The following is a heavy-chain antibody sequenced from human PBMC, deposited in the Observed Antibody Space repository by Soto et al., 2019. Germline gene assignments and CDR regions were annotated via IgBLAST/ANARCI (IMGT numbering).Heavy chain of an antibody. CDR3: ARDRIFGVDYYGMDV. D-gene: IGHD3-3*01. J-gene: IGHJ6*02. V-gene: IGHV4-59*01. CDR1: GGSIIRYY. CDR2: IYYSGST. Sequence: KTSETLSLTCTVSGGSIIRYYWSWIRQPPGKGLEWIGYIYYSGSTNYNPSLKSRVTISVDTSKNQFSLKLSSVTAADTAVYYCARDRIFGVDYYGMDVWGQGTTVTVSS.